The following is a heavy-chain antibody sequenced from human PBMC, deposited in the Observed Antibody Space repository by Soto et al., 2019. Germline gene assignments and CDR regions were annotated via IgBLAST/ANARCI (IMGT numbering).Heavy chain of an antibody. CDR2: INHSGST. D-gene: IGHD6-13*01. CDR3: REQQLVEWRREYYYGMEV. Sequence: SETLSLTCAVYGGSFSGYYWSCIRQPPGKGLEWIGEINHSGSTNYSPSLKSRVTISVDTSKNQFSLKLSSVTAADTAVYYCREQQLVEWRREYYYGMEVWGQGTTVTVSS. V-gene: IGHV4-34*01. CDR1: GGSFSGYY. J-gene: IGHJ6*02.